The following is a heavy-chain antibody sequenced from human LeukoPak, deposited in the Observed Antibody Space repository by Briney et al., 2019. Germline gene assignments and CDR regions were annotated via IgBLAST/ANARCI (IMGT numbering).Heavy chain of an antibody. CDR3: ARDHVGADY. V-gene: IGHV1-46*01. CDR1: GGTFSSYA. D-gene: IGHD1-26*01. Sequence: ASVTVSCTASGGTFSSYAISWVRQAPGQGLEWMGIINPSGGSTSYAQKFQGRVTMTRDTSTSTVYMELSSLRSEDTAVYYCARDHVGADYWGQGTLVTVSS. CDR2: INPSGGST. J-gene: IGHJ4*02.